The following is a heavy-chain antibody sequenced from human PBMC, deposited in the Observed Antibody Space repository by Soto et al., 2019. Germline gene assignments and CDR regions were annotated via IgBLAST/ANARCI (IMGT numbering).Heavy chain of an antibody. CDR2: IIPIFGTA. J-gene: IGHJ6*02. CDR3: ARDIVVVPAATSYGMDV. V-gene: IGHV1-69*06. D-gene: IGHD2-2*01. CDR1: GGTFSSYA. Sequence: SVKVSCKASGGTFSSYAISWVRQAPGQGLEWMGGIIPIFGTANYAQKFQGRVTITAYKSTSTAYMELSSLRSEDTAVYYCARDIVVVPAATSYGMDVWGQGTTVTVSS.